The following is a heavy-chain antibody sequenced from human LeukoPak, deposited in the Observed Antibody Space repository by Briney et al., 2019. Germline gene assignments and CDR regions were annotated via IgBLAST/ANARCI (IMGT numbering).Heavy chain of an antibody. V-gene: IGHV1-46*01. D-gene: IGHD3-3*01. CDR1: GYTFTSYY. J-gene: IGHJ6*03. CDR3: ARDFYDFWSGITDYYYMDV. CDR2: INPSGGST. Sequence: ASVKVSCKASGYTFTSYYMHWVRQAPGQGLEWMGIINPSGGSTSYAQKFQGRVTMTRDMSTSTVYMELSSLRSEDTAVYYCARDFYDFWSGITDYYYMDVWGKGTTVTVSS.